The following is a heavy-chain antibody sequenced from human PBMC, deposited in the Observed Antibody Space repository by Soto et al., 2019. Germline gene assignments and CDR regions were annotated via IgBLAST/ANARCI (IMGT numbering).Heavy chain of an antibody. CDR3: VREHASGYVSH. Sequence: ASVKVSCKASGYTFSSYSIHWVRQAPGQGLEWMGIINPSGGGTTYAQKFQGRVTMTRDTSTSTVYMELSSLRSDDTTVYYCVREHASGYVSHRGR. J-gene: IGHJ2*01. V-gene: IGHV1-46*01. CDR1: GYTFSSYS. D-gene: IGHD5-12*01. CDR2: INPSGGGT.